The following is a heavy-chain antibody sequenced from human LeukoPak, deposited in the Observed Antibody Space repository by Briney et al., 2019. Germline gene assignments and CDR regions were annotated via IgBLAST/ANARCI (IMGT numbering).Heavy chain of an antibody. J-gene: IGHJ4*02. V-gene: IGHV3-30-3*01. D-gene: IGHD2-2*01. Sequence: GGSLRLSCAASGFTFSSYAMHWVRQAPGKGLEWVAVISYDGSNKYYADSVKGRFTISRDNSKNTLYLQMNSLRAEDTAVYYCARDSREYQLPPSIHYPLFDYWGQGTLVTASS. CDR3: ARDSREYQLPPSIHYPLFDY. CDR1: GFTFSSYA. CDR2: ISYDGSNK.